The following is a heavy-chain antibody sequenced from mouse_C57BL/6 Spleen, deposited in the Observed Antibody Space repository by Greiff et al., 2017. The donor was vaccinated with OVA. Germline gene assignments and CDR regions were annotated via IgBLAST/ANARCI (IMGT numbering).Heavy chain of an antibody. CDR2: IDPSDSYT. CDR1: GYTFTSYW. J-gene: IGHJ2*01. CDR3: ARFTTVVAFDY. V-gene: IGHV1-59*01. D-gene: IGHD1-1*01. Sequence: QVQLQQPGAELVRPGTSVKLSCKASGYTFTSYWMHWVKQRPGQGLEWIGVIDPSDSYTNYNQKFKGKATLTVDTSSSTAYMQLSSLTSEDSAVYYCARFTTVVAFDYWGQGTTLTVSS.